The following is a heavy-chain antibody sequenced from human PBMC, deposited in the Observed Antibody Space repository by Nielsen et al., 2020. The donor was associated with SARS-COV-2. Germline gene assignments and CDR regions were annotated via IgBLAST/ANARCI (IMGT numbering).Heavy chain of an antibody. CDR2: ISGSGRDT. CDR3: AKEGGDTATIHN. J-gene: IGHJ4*02. V-gene: IGHV3-23*01. CDR1: GFTFDFYA. Sequence: GESLKISCAASGFTFDFYAMSWVRQAPGKGLEWVSGISGSGRDTYYADSVKGRFTISRDNSKNTLYLQMNSLRAEDTAVYYCAKEGGDTATIHNWGQGTLVTVSS. D-gene: IGHD5-18*01.